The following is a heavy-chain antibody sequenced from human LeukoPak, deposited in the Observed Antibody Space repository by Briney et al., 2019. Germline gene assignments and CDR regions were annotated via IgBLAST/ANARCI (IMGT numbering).Heavy chain of an antibody. CDR3: ARDVNYAFDY. J-gene: IGHJ4*02. CDR1: GYSFTRNG. CDR2: ISANSGST. V-gene: IGHV1-18*01. Sequence: ASVKVSCKPSGYSFTRNGISWVRQAPGQGLEWMAWISANSGSTNYAQNFQDRVTLTTDTSTSTAYMELRSLRSDDTAVYYCARDVNYAFDYWGQGTLVTVSS. D-gene: IGHD3-16*01.